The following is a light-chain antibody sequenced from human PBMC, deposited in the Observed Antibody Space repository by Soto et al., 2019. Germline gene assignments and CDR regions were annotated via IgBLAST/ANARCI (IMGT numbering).Light chain of an antibody. V-gene: IGLV2-23*01. CDR3: CSHSGSVTYVV. CDR2: EAT. CDR1: SSDIGSYNL. Sequence: QSALTQPASVSGSPGQSITVSCTGTSSDIGSYNLVSWYQQHPGKAPKLLIYEATKRPSGVSSRFSGSKSGNTASLTISGLQADDEADYFCCSHSGSVTYVVFGGGTKLTVL. J-gene: IGLJ2*01.